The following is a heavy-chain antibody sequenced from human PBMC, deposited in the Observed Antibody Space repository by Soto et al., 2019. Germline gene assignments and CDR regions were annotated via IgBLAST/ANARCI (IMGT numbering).Heavy chain of an antibody. D-gene: IGHD3-22*01. Sequence: SETLSLTXTVSGGSVSSGSYYWSWIRQPPGKGLEWIGYIYYSGSTNYNPSLKSRVTISVDTSKNQFSLKLSSVTAADTAVYYCARDSARYYYDSRPGSFDIWGQGTMVTVSS. V-gene: IGHV4-61*01. CDR1: GGSVSSGSYY. CDR3: ARDSARYYYDSRPGSFDI. J-gene: IGHJ3*02. CDR2: IYYSGST.